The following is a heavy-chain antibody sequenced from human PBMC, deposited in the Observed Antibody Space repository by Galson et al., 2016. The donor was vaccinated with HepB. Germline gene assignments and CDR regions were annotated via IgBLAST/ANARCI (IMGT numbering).Heavy chain of an antibody. CDR1: GYNFVSYW. V-gene: IGHV5-10-1*01. J-gene: IGHJ3*02. CDR3: AIDSSGWRDAFDI. D-gene: IGHD6-19*01. Sequence: QSGAEVKKPGESLRISCKGSGYNFVSYWITWVRQMPGKGLEWMGRIDPIDSNRNYSPSLEGHVTISADKAISTAYRQWSRLKASDTAMYYCAIDSSGWRDAFDIWGQGTMVIVSS. CDR2: IDPIDSNR.